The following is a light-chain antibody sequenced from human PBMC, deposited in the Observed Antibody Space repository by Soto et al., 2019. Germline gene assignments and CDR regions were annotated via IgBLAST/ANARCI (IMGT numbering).Light chain of an antibody. CDR3: SSYTSISTVV. V-gene: IGLV2-14*01. CDR1: SSDVGGYNY. CDR2: NVS. J-gene: IGLJ2*01. Sequence: QSALTQPASVSGSPGQSITISCTGTSSDVGGYNYVSWYQQHPDKAPKLVIYNVSNRPSGVSDRFSGSKSGNTASLIIYGLQAEDEADYYGSSYTSISTVVFGGGTKLTVL.